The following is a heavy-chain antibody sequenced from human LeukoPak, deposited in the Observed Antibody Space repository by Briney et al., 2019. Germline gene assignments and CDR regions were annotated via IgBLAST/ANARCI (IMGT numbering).Heavy chain of an antibody. CDR2: IYYSGST. CDR1: GGSISSYY. J-gene: IGHJ3*02. V-gene: IGHV4-59*08. CDR3: ARHLDTAMVKAFDI. D-gene: IGHD5-18*01. Sequence: SETLSLTRTVSGGSISSYYWSWIRQPPGKGLEWIGYIYYSGSTNYNPSLKSRVTISVDTSKNQFSLKLSSVTAADTAVYYCARHLDTAMVKAFDIWGQGTMVTVSS.